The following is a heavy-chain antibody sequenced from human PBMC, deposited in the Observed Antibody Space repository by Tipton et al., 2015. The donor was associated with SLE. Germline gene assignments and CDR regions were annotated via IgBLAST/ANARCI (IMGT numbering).Heavy chain of an antibody. Sequence: SLRLSCAASGFTFDDYAMHWVRQAPGKGLEWVSGISWNSGSIGYADSVKGRFTISRDNAKNSLYLQMSSLRAEDTALYYCAKGRAAAGADAFDIWGQGTMVTVSS. CDR1: GFTFDDYA. V-gene: IGHV3-9*01. J-gene: IGHJ3*02. D-gene: IGHD6-13*01. CDR3: AKGRAAAGADAFDI. CDR2: ISWNSGSI.